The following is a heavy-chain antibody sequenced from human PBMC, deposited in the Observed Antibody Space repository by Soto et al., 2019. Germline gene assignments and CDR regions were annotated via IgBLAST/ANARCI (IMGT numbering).Heavy chain of an antibody. V-gene: IGHV3-64D*06. CDR3: VKEGLRYFDWLSHFDY. CDR1: GFTFSSYA. CDR2: ISSNGGST. J-gene: IGHJ4*02. Sequence: PGGSLRLSCSASGFTFSSYAMHWVRQAPGKGLEYVSAISSNGGSTYYADSVKGRFTISRDNSKNTLYLQMSSLRAEDTAVYYCVKEGLRYFDWLSHFDYWGQGTLVTVSS. D-gene: IGHD3-9*01.